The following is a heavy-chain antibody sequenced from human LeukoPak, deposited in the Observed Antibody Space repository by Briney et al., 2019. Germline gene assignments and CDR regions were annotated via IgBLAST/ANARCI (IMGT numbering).Heavy chain of an antibody. CDR3: ARDLLDYYDSSGYPD. J-gene: IGHJ4*02. Sequence: SATLSLTCTVSGGSISSYYWSWIRQPAGKGLEWIGRIYTSGSTNYNPSLKSRVTMSVDTSKNQFSLKLSSVTAADTAVYYCARDLLDYYDSSGYPDWGQGTLVTVSS. V-gene: IGHV4-4*07. D-gene: IGHD3-22*01. CDR2: IYTSGST. CDR1: GGSISSYY.